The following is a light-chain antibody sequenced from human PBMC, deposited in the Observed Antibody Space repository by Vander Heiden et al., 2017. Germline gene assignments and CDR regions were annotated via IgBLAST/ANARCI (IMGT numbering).Light chain of an antibody. CDR1: QSISSSR. CDR2: GAS. J-gene: IGKJ4*01. CDR3: QQVDNSPHT. V-gene: IGKV3-20*01. Sequence: EIVLTQSPRTLSLSAGERATLSCRSSQSISSSRLAWYQQKPGQAPRLLIFGASSRATGIPDRFSGSGSGTDFTLTITRLEPEDFALYYCQQVDNSPHTFGGGTKVEIK.